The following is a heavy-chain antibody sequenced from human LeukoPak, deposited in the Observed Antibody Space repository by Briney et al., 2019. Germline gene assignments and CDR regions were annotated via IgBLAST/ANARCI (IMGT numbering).Heavy chain of an antibody. V-gene: IGHV4-39*01. CDR1: GGSISSSSYY. J-gene: IGHJ4*02. Sequence: SETLSLTCTVSGGSISSSSYYWGWIRQPPGKGLEWIGSIYYSGSTYYNPSLESRVTISVDTSKNQFSLKLSSVTAADTAVYYCARLFSRVAVAGTFDYWGQGTLVTVSS. CDR2: IYYSGST. CDR3: ARLFSRVAVAGTFDY. D-gene: IGHD6-19*01.